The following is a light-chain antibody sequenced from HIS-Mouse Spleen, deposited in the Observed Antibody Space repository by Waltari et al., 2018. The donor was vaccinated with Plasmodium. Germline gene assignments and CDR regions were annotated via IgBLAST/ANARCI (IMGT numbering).Light chain of an antibody. Sequence: QSALTQPPSASGSPGQSVTISCTGTSSDVGGYNYVSWYQQHPGKAPKLIIYEVSKRPSGCPDRFSGSKSGNTASLTVSGLQAEDEADYCCSSYAGSNNLVFGGGTKLTVL. CDR2: EVS. CDR3: SSYAGSNNLV. CDR1: SSDVGGYNY. J-gene: IGLJ2*01. V-gene: IGLV2-8*01.